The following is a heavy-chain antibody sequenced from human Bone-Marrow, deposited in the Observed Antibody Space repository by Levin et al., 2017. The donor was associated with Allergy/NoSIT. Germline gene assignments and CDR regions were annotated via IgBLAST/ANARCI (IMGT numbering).Heavy chain of an antibody. V-gene: IGHV4-38-2*01. J-gene: IGHJ4*02. CDR2: IDPSGNT. Sequence: PSQTLSLTCAVSNYSINSDFHWGWIRQPPGKGLEWIGSIDPSGNTYYNPSLKSRVTISMDTSENQFSLRLTSVTAADTAVYYCARTLGYCSSDGCYYYFDSWGQGTLVTVSS. CDR3: ARTLGYCSSDGCYYYFDS. D-gene: IGHD2-2*01. CDR1: NYSINSDFH.